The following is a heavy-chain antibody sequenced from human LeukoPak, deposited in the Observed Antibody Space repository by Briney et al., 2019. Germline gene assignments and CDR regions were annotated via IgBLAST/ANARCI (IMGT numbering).Heavy chain of an antibody. CDR3: ARDANTAMAYPDAFDI. D-gene: IGHD5-18*01. V-gene: IGHV4-61*02. Sequence: SQTLSLTCTVSSGSISSGSYYWSWIRQPAGKGLEWIGRIYTSGSTNYNPSLKSRVTISVDTSKNQFSLKLSSVTAADTAVYYCARDANTAMAYPDAFDIWGQGTMVTVSS. CDR2: IYTSGST. CDR1: SGSISSGSYY. J-gene: IGHJ3*02.